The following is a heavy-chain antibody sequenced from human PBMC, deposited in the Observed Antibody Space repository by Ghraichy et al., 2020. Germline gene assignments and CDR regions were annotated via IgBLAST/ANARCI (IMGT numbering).Heavy chain of an antibody. CDR1: GFTFSSYW. Sequence: GESLNISCAASGFTFSSYWMSWVRQAPGKGLEWVANIKQDGSEKYYVDSVKGRFTISRDNAKNSLYLQMNSLRAEDTAVYYCARVEGYDFWSGGYYYMDVWGKGTTVTVSS. CDR3: ARVEGYDFWSGGYYYMDV. D-gene: IGHD3-3*01. CDR2: IKQDGSEK. V-gene: IGHV3-7*04. J-gene: IGHJ6*03.